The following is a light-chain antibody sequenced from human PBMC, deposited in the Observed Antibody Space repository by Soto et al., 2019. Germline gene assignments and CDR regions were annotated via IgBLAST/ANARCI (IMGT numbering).Light chain of an antibody. CDR1: QSISSW. CDR2: KAP. Sequence: DIQMTQSPSTLSASVGDRVTITCRASQSISSWLAWYQQKPGKAPKLLLYKAPSLESGVLSRFSGSRSGTEFTLTIRSLQPHVLATCDCPQHNSYSWTFGQGTQVEV. J-gene: IGKJ1*01. CDR3: PQHNSYSWT. V-gene: IGKV1-5*03.